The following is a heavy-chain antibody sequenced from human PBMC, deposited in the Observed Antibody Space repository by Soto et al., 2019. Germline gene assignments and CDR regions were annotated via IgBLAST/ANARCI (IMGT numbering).Heavy chain of an antibody. CDR1: GFTFSSYA. D-gene: IGHD1-26*01. Sequence: WGSLRLSCAASGFTFSSYAMSWVRQAPGKGLEWVSAISGSGGSTYYADSVKGRFTISRDNSKNTLYLQMNSLRAEDTAVYYCAKDSQWELLHAFDYWGQGTLVTVSS. CDR3: AKDSQWELLHAFDY. V-gene: IGHV3-23*01. J-gene: IGHJ4*02. CDR2: ISGSGGST.